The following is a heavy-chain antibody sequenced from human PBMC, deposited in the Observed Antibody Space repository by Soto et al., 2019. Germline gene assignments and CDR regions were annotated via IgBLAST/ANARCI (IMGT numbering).Heavy chain of an antibody. CDR1: GFTFSNAW. J-gene: IGHJ4*02. V-gene: IGHV3-15*01. CDR3: TTDRLRLTGKMYYFDY. CDR2: IKSKTDGGTT. D-gene: IGHD5-12*01. Sequence: GGSLRLSCAASGFTFSNAWMSWVRQAPGKGLEWVGRIKSKTDGGTTDYAAPVKGSFTISRDDSKNTLYLQMNSLKTEDTAVYYCTTDRLRLTGKMYYFDYWGQGTLVTVSS.